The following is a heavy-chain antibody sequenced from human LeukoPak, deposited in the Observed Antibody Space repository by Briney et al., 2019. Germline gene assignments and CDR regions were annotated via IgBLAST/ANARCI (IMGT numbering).Heavy chain of an antibody. Sequence: SVKVSCKASGGTFSKYTISWVRQRPGQGLEWMGGITPLFGTANYAQKFQGRVTITADESTSTAYMELSSLRSGDTAVYYCASDSYGYHIFDYWGQGTLVTVSS. V-gene: IGHV1-69*01. D-gene: IGHD5-18*01. J-gene: IGHJ4*02. CDR1: GGTFSKYT. CDR2: ITPLFGTA. CDR3: ASDSYGYHIFDY.